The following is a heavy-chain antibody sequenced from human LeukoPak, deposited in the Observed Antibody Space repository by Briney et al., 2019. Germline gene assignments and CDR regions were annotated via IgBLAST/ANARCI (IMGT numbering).Heavy chain of an antibody. D-gene: IGHD3-3*01. CDR2: IYTGGRT. CDR1: GFIVSDYY. J-gene: IGHJ3*02. CDR3: ARDSSDFGDALDI. Sequence: GGSLRLSCAVSGFIVSDYYMYWVRQAPGKSLEWGSVIYTGGRTLYADSVRGRVTISRDSPKNTLYLQMDSLRAEDTAIYYCARDSSDFGDALDIWGQGTMVTVSS. V-gene: IGHV3-53*01.